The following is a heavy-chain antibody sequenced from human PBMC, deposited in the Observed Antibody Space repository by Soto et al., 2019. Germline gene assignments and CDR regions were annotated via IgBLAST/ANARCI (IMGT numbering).Heavy chain of an antibody. Sequence: GGSLRLSCAASGFTFSSYGMHWVRQAPGKGLEWVAVISYDGSNKYYADSVKGRFTISRDNSKNTLYLQMNSLRAEDTAVYYCAKDRTPARGQQLVLGYWGQGTLVTVSS. CDR1: GFTFSSYG. CDR3: AKDRTPARGQQLVLGY. CDR2: ISYDGSNK. D-gene: IGHD6-13*01. V-gene: IGHV3-30*18. J-gene: IGHJ4*02.